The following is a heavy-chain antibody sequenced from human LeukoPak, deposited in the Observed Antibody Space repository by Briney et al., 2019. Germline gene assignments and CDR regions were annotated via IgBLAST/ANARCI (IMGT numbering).Heavy chain of an antibody. CDR1: GYTFTSYD. J-gene: IGHJ4*02. V-gene: IGHV1-18*01. CDR2: ISAYNGNT. D-gene: IGHD4-17*01. Sequence: ASVKVSCKASGYTFTSYDINWVRQAPGQGLEWMGWISAYNGNTNYAQKLQGRVTMTTDTSTSTAYMELRSLRSDDTAVYYCARSPLTATTFGPDTNWGQGTLVTVSS. CDR3: ARSPLTATTFGPDTN.